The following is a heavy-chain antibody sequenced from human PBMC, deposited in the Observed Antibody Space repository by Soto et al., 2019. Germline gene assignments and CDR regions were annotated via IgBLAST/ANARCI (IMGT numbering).Heavy chain of an antibody. CDR2: MYYSGST. J-gene: IGHJ5*02. V-gene: IGHV4-39*01. CDR3: ARQTLRYYGSGSYFNWFDP. CDR1: GGSISSSRYY. D-gene: IGHD3-10*01. Sequence: TSETLSLTCTVSGGSISSSRYYWGWIRQPPGKGLEWIGNMYYSGSTYYNPSLMSRVTISVDSSKIQFSLKLSSVTAADTAVYYCARQTLRYYGSGSYFNWFDPWGQGTLVTVSS.